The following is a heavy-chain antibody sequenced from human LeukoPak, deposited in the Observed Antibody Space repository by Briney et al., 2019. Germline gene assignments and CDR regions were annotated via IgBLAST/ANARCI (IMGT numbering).Heavy chain of an antibody. D-gene: IGHD6-13*01. Sequence: SETLSLTCTVSDGSISSSSYYWGWIRQPPGKGLEWIGSIYYGSVFYSVSTYYNPSLKSRVTISVDTPKNQFSLKLSSVSAADTAVYYCARTSYSSSWYSTLSYYYYMDVWGKGTTVTISS. J-gene: IGHJ6*03. CDR2: IYYGSVFYSVST. CDR3: ARTSYSSSWYSTLSYYYYMDV. CDR1: DGSISSSSYY. V-gene: IGHV4-39*07.